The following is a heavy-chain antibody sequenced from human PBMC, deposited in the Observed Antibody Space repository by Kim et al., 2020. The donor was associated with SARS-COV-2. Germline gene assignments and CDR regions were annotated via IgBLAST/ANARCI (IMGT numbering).Heavy chain of an antibody. V-gene: IGHV6-1*01. CDR3: ARITGGSPDY. Sequence: YNYALSVKSRITIHPDTSKNQFSLQLNSVTPEDTAVYYCARITGGSPDYWGQGTLVTVSS. J-gene: IGHJ4*02. CDR2: Y. D-gene: IGHD2-8*02.